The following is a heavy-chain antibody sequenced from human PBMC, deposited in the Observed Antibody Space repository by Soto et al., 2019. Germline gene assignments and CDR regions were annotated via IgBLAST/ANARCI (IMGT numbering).Heavy chain of an antibody. CDR1: GGSISSYY. J-gene: IGHJ4*02. V-gene: IGHV4-59*01. Sequence: SETLSLTCTVSGGSISSYYWSWVRQPPGKGLEWIGYIYYSGSTNYNPSLKSRVTISVDTSKNQCSLKLSSVTAADTAVYYCARVAGLLRGPYYFDYRGQGTLVTVSS. CDR3: ARVAGLLRGPYYFDY. CDR2: IYYSGST. D-gene: IGHD1-26*01.